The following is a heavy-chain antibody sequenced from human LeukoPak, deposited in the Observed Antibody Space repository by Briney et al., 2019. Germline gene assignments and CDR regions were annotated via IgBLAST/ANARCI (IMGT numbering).Heavy chain of an antibody. CDR2: ISSSSSTI. D-gene: IGHD1-14*01. Sequence: GGSLRLSCAASGFTFSSYSMNWVRQAPGKGLEWVSYISSSSSTIYYADSVKGRFTISRDNAKNSLYLQMNSLRAEDTAAYYCARDLPAGPYYYYYGMDVWGQGTTVTVSS. J-gene: IGHJ6*02. CDR3: ARDLPAGPYYYYYGMDV. V-gene: IGHV3-48*01. CDR1: GFTFSSYS.